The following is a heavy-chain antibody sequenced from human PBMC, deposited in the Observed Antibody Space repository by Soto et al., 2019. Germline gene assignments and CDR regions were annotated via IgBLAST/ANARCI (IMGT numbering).Heavy chain of an antibody. CDR2: INHSGST. V-gene: IGHV4-34*01. CDR3: ARGDFGVVGGAYYYYYYMDV. D-gene: IGHD3-3*01. J-gene: IGHJ6*03. Sequence: PLATLSLTCTLCGRSLCRYYWRWIPHPPGEALEWSGEINHSGSTNYTPSLKSRVTISVDTSKNQFSLKLSSVTAADTAVYYCARGDFGVVGGAYYYYYYMDVWGKGTTVTVSS. CDR1: GRSLCRYY.